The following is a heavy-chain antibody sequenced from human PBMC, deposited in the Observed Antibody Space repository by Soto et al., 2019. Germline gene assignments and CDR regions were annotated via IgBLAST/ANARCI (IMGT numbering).Heavy chain of an antibody. CDR2: ITYDGSNK. CDR1: GFNFDNYG. Sequence: GGSLRLSCQASGFNFDNYGMHWVRQAPGKGLEWVAVITYDGSNKYYADSVKGRFTISRDNSKNTLSLHLNTPKPEDTAVYHCAKDRVGGTFYTPLGFWGQGTLVTVSS. J-gene: IGHJ4*02. V-gene: IGHV3-30*18. D-gene: IGHD1-7*01. CDR3: AKDRVGGTFYTPLGF.